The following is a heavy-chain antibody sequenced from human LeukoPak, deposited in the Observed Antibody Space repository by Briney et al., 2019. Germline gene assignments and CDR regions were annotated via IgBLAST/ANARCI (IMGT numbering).Heavy chain of an antibody. J-gene: IGHJ4*02. Sequence: PSETLSLTCAVYGGSFSGYYWSWIRQPPGKGLEWIGEINHSGSTNYNPSLKSRVTISVDTSKNQFSLKLSSVTAADTAVYYCAAKGDYYDSSGYPDYWGQGTLVTVSS. CDR1: GGSFSGYY. V-gene: IGHV4-34*01. D-gene: IGHD3-22*01. CDR2: INHSGST. CDR3: AAKGDYYDSSGYPDY.